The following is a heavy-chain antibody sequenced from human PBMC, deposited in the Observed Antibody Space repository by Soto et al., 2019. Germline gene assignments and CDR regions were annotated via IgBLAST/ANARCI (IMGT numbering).Heavy chain of an antibody. CDR3: AKGSGSGSYLYYYYYAMDV. Sequence: PGGSLRLSCAASGFTFSSYAMSWVRQAPGKGLEWVSAISGSGGSTYYADSVKGRFTISRDNSKNTLYLQMNSLRAEDTAVYYCAKGSGSGSYLYYYYYAMDVCGHGTTVTV. CDR1: GFTFSSYA. CDR2: ISGSGGST. V-gene: IGHV3-23*01. D-gene: IGHD3-10*01. J-gene: IGHJ6*02.